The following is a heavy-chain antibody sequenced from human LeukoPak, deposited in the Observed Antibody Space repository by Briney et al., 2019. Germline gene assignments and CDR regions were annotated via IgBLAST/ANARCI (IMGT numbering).Heavy chain of an antibody. V-gene: IGHV3-53*01. CDR1: GSSVSSNF. Sequence: GGSLRLSCAVSGSSVSSNFMTWVRQAPGTGLEWVSLILGETTTTYADSVEGRFTISRDNSKNTLYLQMNRLRAEDTAVYYCVRDKGLRPTERFDSWGQGTLVTVSS. CDR2: ILGETTT. CDR3: VRDKGLRPTERFDS. J-gene: IGHJ4*02. D-gene: IGHD3/OR15-3a*01.